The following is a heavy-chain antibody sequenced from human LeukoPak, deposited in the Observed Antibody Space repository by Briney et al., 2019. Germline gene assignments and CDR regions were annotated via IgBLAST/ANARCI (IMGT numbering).Heavy chain of an antibody. CDR3: VRQVHSLVTD. CDR2: IYYTGTT. D-gene: IGHD2-21*02. J-gene: IGHJ4*02. CDR1: GGSMTSSGYY. Sequence: SETLSLTCTVSGGSMTSSGYYSGWVRQPPGEGLECIGSIYYTGTTYYRPSLKSRVTISLHTTQFSLKLTSVSAADTAVYFCVRQVHSLVTDWGQGILVTVSS. V-gene: IGHV4-39*07.